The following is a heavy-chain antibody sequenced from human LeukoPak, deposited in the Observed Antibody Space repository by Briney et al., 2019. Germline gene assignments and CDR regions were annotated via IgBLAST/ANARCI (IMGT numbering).Heavy chain of an antibody. CDR1: GGSFSGYY. CDR2: INHSGST. D-gene: IGHD1-1*01. Sequence: SETLSLTCAVYGGSFSGYYWSWIRQPPGKGLEWIGEINHSGSTNYNPSLKSRVTIPVDTSKNQFPLKLSSVTAADTAVYYCARGRSWNGSFDYWGQGTLVTVSS. CDR3: ARGRSWNGSFDY. J-gene: IGHJ4*02. V-gene: IGHV4-34*01.